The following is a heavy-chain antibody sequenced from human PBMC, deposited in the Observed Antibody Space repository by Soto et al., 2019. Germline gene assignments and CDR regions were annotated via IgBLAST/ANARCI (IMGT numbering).Heavy chain of an antibody. J-gene: IGHJ4*02. Sequence: EVQLLESGGGLVQPGGSLRLSCAASGFTFSSYAMSWVRQAPGKGLEWVSAISGSGGSTYYADSVKGRFTIARDNSKNTLYLQMNSLRAEDTAVYYCAKDDYGDYVAFDYWGQGTLVTVSS. CDR2: ISGSGGST. D-gene: IGHD4-17*01. CDR3: AKDDYGDYVAFDY. V-gene: IGHV3-23*01. CDR1: GFTFSSYA.